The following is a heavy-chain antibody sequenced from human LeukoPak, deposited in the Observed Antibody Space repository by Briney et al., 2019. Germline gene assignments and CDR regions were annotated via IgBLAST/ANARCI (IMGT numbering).Heavy chain of an antibody. V-gene: IGHV1-46*01. CDR2: INPSGGST. CDR1: GYTFTNYY. Sequence: ASVKVSCKASGYTFTNYYMHWVRQAPGQGLEWMGTINPSGGSTTYAQKFQGRVTMTRDTSISTAYMELSRLRSDDTAVYYCARVGGYCSGGSCYSTPEYFQHWGQGTLVTVSS. D-gene: IGHD2-15*01. J-gene: IGHJ1*01. CDR3: ARVGGYCSGGSCYSTPEYFQH.